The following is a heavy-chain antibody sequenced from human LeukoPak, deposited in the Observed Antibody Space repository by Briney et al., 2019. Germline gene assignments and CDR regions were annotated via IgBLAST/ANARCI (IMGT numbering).Heavy chain of an antibody. D-gene: IGHD6-13*01. Sequence: PGGSLRLSCVVSGIPFRDFYMNWIRQAPGKGLEWISYISSSSSYTDYAESVKGRFTISRDNAKSALYLQMNGLRVDDTALYYCAAGTAADYWGQGTLVIVSS. V-gene: IGHV3-11*03. J-gene: IGHJ4*02. CDR2: ISSSSSYT. CDR3: AAGTAADY. CDR1: GIPFRDFY.